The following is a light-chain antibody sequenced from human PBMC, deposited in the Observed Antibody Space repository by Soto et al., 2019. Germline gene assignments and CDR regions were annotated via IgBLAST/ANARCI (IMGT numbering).Light chain of an antibody. CDR1: QSVAGN. CDR2: AAT. CDR3: QQYSYWYT. Sequence: EIVMTQSPATLSLSPGERATLSCRASQSVAGNFSWYQQKPAQAPSLLLYAATTRATGIPARCSGSGSGTEFILTIRWLQYDDFAVYYCQQYSYWYTFGQGTKLEI. J-gene: IGKJ2*01. V-gene: IGKV3-15*01.